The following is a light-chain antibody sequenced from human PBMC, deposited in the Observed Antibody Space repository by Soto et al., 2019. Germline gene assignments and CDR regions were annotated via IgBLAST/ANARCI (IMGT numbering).Light chain of an antibody. CDR1: QSISTE. Sequence: EIVMTQSPATLSVSPGERATLSCRASQSISTELALYQQKPGQPPRLLIYSASTRATGVPARFTGSGSGSEFTLTIRGLQSEDFAVYYCQQGHNWPLTFGQGTRLEI. CDR2: SAS. V-gene: IGKV3-15*01. J-gene: IGKJ2*01. CDR3: QQGHNWPLT.